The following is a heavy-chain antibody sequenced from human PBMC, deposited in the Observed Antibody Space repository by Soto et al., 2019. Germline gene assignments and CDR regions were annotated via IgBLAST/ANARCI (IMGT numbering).Heavy chain of an antibody. CDR2: ISGSGGST. V-gene: IGHV3-23*01. Sequence: GSLRLSCAASGFTFSSYAMSWVRQAPGKGLEWVSAISGSGGSTYYADSVKGRFTISRDNSKNTLYLQMNSLRAEDTAVYYCAKSIVVVAATRDAFDIWGQGTMVTVSS. CDR1: GFTFSSYA. D-gene: IGHD2-15*01. J-gene: IGHJ3*02. CDR3: AKSIVVVAATRDAFDI.